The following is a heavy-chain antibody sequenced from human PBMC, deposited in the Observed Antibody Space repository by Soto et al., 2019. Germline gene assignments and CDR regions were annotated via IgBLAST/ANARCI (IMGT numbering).Heavy chain of an antibody. CDR3: AREIFY. Sequence: EVQLVESGGGLVQPGGYLRVSCAASGITFISYWMHWVRQAPGKGLVWVSRINSDGSSTSYADSVKGRFTISRDNAKNTLYLQMNSLRPEDTAVYYCAREIFYWGQATLVTVSS. J-gene: IGHJ4*02. D-gene: IGHD2-15*01. CDR1: GITFISYW. V-gene: IGHV3-74*01. CDR2: INSDGSST.